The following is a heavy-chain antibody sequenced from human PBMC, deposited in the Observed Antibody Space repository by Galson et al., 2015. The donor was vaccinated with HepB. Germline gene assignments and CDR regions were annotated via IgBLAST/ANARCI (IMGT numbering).Heavy chain of an antibody. V-gene: IGHV3-48*02. CDR2: ISDSTNTI. D-gene: IGHD1-26*01. CDR1: EFTFSTFG. J-gene: IGHJ5*02. CDR3: ARGASDRGGSYGSYFDR. Sequence: SLRLSCAASEFTFSTFGMNWVRQAPGKGLEWISYISDSTNTIHYADSVKGRFTISRDNAKNSLYLQLNSLRDGDTAVYYCARGASDRGGSYGSYFDRWGQGTLVTVSS.